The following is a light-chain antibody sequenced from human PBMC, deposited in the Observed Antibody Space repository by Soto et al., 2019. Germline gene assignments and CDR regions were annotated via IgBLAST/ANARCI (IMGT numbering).Light chain of an antibody. CDR1: NSDVGGYDR. Sequence: QSALTQPASVSGSPGQSITISCTGTNSDVGGYDRVSWYQHHPGKAPKLLIFEVYNRPSGISDRFSGSKSGDTASLTISGIQAEDEADYYCISYIPSTTTHWVFGGGTKVTVL. CDR2: EVY. J-gene: IGLJ3*02. CDR3: ISYIPSTTTHWV. V-gene: IGLV2-14*01.